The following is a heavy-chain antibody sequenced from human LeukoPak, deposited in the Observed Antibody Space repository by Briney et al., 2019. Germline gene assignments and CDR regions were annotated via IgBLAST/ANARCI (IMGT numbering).Heavy chain of an antibody. CDR1: GGSISSSSYY. V-gene: IGHV4-61*05. CDR3: ARVRVTTGAFDI. D-gene: IGHD4-17*01. CDR2: IYYSGST. J-gene: IGHJ3*02. Sequence: PSETLSLTCTVSGGSISSSSYYWGWIRQPPGKGLEWIGYIYYSGSTNYNPSLKSRVTISVDTSKNQFSLKLSSVTAADTAVYYCARVRVTTGAFDIWGQGTMVTVSS.